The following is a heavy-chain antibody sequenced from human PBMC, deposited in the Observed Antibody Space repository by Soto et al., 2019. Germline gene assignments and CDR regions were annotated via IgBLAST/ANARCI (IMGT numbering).Heavy chain of an antibody. Sequence: PSETLSLTCAVSGGSISSGGYSWSWIRQPPGKGLEWIGYIYHSGSTYYNPSLKSRVTISEDRSKNQFSLKLSSVTAADTAVYYCARDPIVWGQGTLVTGSS. J-gene: IGHJ4*02. V-gene: IGHV4-30-2*01. D-gene: IGHD2-15*01. CDR3: ARDPIV. CDR2: IYHSGST. CDR1: GGSISSGGYS.